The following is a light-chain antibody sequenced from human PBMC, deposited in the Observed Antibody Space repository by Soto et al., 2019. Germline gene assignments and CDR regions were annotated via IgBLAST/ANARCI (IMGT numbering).Light chain of an antibody. Sequence: DIQMTQSPSTLSASVGDRVTITCRASQSISSWLAWYQQKPGKAPKLLIYDASSLESGVPSRFSGSGSGTEFTLTIRSLQPDDFATYYCQQYNSPPTFGGGTKVEIK. CDR2: DAS. CDR1: QSISSW. CDR3: QQYNSPPT. V-gene: IGKV1-5*01. J-gene: IGKJ4*01.